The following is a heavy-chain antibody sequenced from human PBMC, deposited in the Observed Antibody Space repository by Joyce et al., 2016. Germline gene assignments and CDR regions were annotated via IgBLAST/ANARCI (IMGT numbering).Heavy chain of an antibody. CDR2: IGSSGDSK. J-gene: IGHJ4*02. Sequence: EVQLVQSGGGLVQPGGSLRLSCAGSGFIFRKYGINWIRQAPGKGLEWVSYIGSSGDSKQYADSVEGRFTISRDNGKNSLYLQMNRLRVEDTAVYYCARDGRSSGGDYWGQGNLVTVSS. CDR3: ARDGRSSGGDY. V-gene: IGHV3-48*01. CDR1: GFIFRKYG. D-gene: IGHD6-19*01.